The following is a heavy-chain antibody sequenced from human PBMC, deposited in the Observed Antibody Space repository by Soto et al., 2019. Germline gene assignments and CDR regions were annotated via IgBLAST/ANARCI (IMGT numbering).Heavy chain of an antibody. CDR2: IYYSGST. CDR3: ARFPVPAAIEYYYYYGMDV. J-gene: IGHJ6*02. D-gene: IGHD2-2*02. V-gene: IGHV4-31*03. Sequence: LSLTCTVSGGSISSGGYYWSWIRQHPGKGLEWIGYIYYSGSTYYNPSLKSRVTISVDTSKNQFSLKLSSVTAADTAVYYCARFPVPAAIEYYYYYGMDVWGQGTTVTVSS. CDR1: GGSISSGGYY.